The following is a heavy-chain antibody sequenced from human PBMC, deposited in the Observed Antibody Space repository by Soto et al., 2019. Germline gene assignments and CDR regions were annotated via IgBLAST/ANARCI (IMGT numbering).Heavy chain of an antibody. CDR3: VSQRTTVLTQAYFDY. CDR2: VYYRGRS. V-gene: IGHV4-39*01. D-gene: IGHD4-17*01. Sequence: PSETLSLTCTVSGGSVTNSSYYWGWIRQSPGKGLEWIGSVYYRGRSYSKSSVKSRVTISVYTSKNQFSLNFNSVTASDTALYYCVSQRTTVLTQAYFDYWGPGAMVTVSS. J-gene: IGHJ4*02. CDR1: GGSVTNSSYY.